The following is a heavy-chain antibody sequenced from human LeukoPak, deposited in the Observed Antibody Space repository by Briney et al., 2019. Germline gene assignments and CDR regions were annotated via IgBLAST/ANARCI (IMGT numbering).Heavy chain of an antibody. D-gene: IGHD3-22*01. J-gene: IGHJ4*02. CDR3: ARDSSGYYRGHYFDY. CDR1: GGTFSSYA. Sequence: SVKVSCKASGGTFSSYAISWVRQAPGQGLEWMGGVIPIFGTANYAQKFQGRVTITADESTSTAYMELSSLRSEDTAVYYCARDSSGYYRGHYFDYWGQGTLVTVSS. V-gene: IGHV1-69*13. CDR2: VIPIFGTA.